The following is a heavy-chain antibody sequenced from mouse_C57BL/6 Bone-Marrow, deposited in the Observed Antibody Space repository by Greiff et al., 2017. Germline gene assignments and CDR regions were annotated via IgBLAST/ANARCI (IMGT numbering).Heavy chain of an antibody. D-gene: IGHD1-1*01. Sequence: EVQRVESGGGLVKPGGSLKLSCAASGFTFSSYTMSWVRQTPEKRLQWVAAISGGGGNTYYPDSVKGRFTIAGDNDKNILYLQMSRLRSEDTALYYCSRQVTTVLATKYFDVWGTGTTVTVSS. CDR3: SRQVTTVLATKYFDV. CDR2: ISGGGGNT. V-gene: IGHV5-9*01. J-gene: IGHJ1*03. CDR1: GFTFSSYT.